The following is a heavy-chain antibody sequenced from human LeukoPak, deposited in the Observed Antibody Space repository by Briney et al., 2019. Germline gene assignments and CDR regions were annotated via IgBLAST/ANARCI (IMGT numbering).Heavy chain of an antibody. Sequence: GASMKVSCKASGYTFTGYYIHWLRQAPGQGLEWMGFINPNSGGTNFAQKFQGRVTLTRDTSTNTAYMELSSLRSDDTAVYYCARAKLDDCGGVCDQYFQHWGQGTLVTVSS. CDR2: INPNSGGT. V-gene: IGHV1-2*02. CDR3: ARAKLDDCGGVCDQYFQH. CDR1: GYTFTGYY. J-gene: IGHJ1*01. D-gene: IGHD2-21*02.